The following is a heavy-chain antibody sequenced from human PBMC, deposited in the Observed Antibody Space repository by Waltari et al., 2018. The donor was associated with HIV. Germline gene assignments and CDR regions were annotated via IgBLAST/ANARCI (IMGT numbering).Heavy chain of an antibody. CDR3: TRDSMIVVVPFDY. CDR1: GFTFGDYA. J-gene: IGHJ4*02. CDR2: IRSKAYGGTT. Sequence: EVQLVESGGGLVKPGRSLRLSCTASGFTFGDYAMSWFGQAPGKGLEWVGFIRSKAYGGTTEYAASVKGRFTISRDDSKSIAYLQMNSLKTEDTAVYYCTRDSMIVVVPFDYWGQGTLVTVSS. V-gene: IGHV3-49*05. D-gene: IGHD3-22*01.